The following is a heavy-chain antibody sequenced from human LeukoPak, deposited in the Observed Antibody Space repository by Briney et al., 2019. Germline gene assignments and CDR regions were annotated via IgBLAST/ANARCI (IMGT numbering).Heavy chain of an antibody. J-gene: IGHJ6*02. CDR1: GGTFSSYA. V-gene: IGHV1-69*13. CDR2: IIPIFGTA. CDR3: ARGVPLGTGWYDNYYYYGMDV. Sequence: GASVKVSCKASGGTFSSYAISWVRQAPGQGLEWMGGIIPIFGTANYAQKFQGRVTITADESTSTAYMELSSLRSEDTAVCYCARGVPLGTGWYDNYYYYGMDVWGQGTTVTVSS. D-gene: IGHD6-19*01.